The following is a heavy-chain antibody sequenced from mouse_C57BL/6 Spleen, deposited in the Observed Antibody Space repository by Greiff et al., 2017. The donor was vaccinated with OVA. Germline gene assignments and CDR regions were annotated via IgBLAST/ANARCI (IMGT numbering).Heavy chain of an antibody. V-gene: IGHV1-54*01. J-gene: IGHJ4*01. Sequence: VMLVESGAELVRPGTSVKVSCKASGYAFTNYLIEWVKQRPGQGLEWIGVINPGSGGTNYNEKFKGKATLTADKSSSTAYMQLSSLTSEDSAVYFCARWGAMDYWGQGTSVTVSS. CDR3: ARWGAMDY. CDR1: GYAFTNYL. CDR2: INPGSGGT.